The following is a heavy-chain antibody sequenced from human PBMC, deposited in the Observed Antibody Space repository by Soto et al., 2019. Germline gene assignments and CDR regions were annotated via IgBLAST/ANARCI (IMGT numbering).Heavy chain of an antibody. CDR3: VRDTFTHGPVDYYYGLDV. Sequence: EVQLVESGGGLVQPGGSLRLSCVASGFTFTNYWMSWVRQAPGKGLEWVANINQDGSKKYYVDSVKGRFTISRDNAKNSLFLQMSSLRAEDTAVNYCVRDTFTHGPVDYYYGLDVWGPGTTVTVSS. V-gene: IGHV3-7*03. CDR1: GFTFTNYW. CDR2: INQDGSKK. D-gene: IGHD3-10*01. J-gene: IGHJ6*02.